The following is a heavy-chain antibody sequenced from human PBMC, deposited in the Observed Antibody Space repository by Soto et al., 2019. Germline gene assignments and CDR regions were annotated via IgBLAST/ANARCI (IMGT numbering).Heavy chain of an antibody. J-gene: IGHJ4*02. Sequence: QVQLQQSVPGRVKPSETLSLICTVSGGSLHNYYWYWVLQPAGKGLEWIVRIDASGDSTHHPSLIGRGTLALHTSKIKLCLKLPPVTPAVTAIYYSTRDHAQQVGTTGFDDWGQGDLVSVSS. CDR1: GGSLHNYY. CDR3: TRDHAQQVGTTGFDD. CDR2: IDASGDS. D-gene: IGHD4-17*01. V-gene: IGHV4-4*07.